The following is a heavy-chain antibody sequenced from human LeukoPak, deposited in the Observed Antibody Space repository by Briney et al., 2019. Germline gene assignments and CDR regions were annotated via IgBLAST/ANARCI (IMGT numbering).Heavy chain of an antibody. V-gene: IGHV4-38-2*02. CDR2: IYHSGST. Sequence: SETLSLTCTVSGYSISSGYYWGWIRQPPGKGLEWIGSIYHSGSTYYNPSLKSRVTISVDTSKNQFSLKLSSVTAADTAVYYCARYGSGSFYWGQGTLVTVSS. J-gene: IGHJ4*02. CDR1: GYSISSGYY. D-gene: IGHD3-10*01. CDR3: ARYGSGSFY.